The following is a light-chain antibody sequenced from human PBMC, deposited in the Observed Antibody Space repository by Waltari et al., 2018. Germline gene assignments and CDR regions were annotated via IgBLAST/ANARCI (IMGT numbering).Light chain of an antibody. CDR2: DAS. CDR3: QQYGSLPWT. V-gene: IGKV3-20*01. CDR1: ESVPNDY. Sequence: EVVLTQSSGTLSLSPGERATLPCRASESVPNDYLAWYQQKPGQAPSLLIYDASIRATGIPDRFSGSGSGTDFTLTITRLEPEDFAVYHCQQYGSLPWTFGQGTKV. J-gene: IGKJ1*01.